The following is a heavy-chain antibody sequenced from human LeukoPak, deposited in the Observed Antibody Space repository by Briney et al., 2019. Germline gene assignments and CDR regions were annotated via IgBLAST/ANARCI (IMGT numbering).Heavy chain of an antibody. V-gene: IGHV4-30-4*01. CDR1: GGSISSGDYY. Sequence: PSETLSLTCTVSGGSISSGDYYWSWIRQPPGKGLEWIGYIYYSGSTYYNPSLKSRVTISVDTSKNQFSLKLSSVTAADTAVYYCARVGNRGLFNYFDYWGQGTLVTVSS. D-gene: IGHD4-4*01. J-gene: IGHJ4*02. CDR3: ARVGNRGLFNYFDY. CDR2: IYYSGST.